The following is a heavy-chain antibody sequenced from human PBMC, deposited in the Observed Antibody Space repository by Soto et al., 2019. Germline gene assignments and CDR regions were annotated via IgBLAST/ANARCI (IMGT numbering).Heavy chain of an antibody. CDR3: ARVLSWGSNWYYYMDV. CDR1: GFILSDCA. Sequence: EVQLVESGGGLVQPGGSLRLSCATSGFILSDCAMNWVRQAPGKGLEWVSYISSSSSVIDYADSVKGRFTVSRDNARNSLYLQMNSLRAEDTVVYYCARVLSWGSNWYYYMDVWGKGTTVTVSS. D-gene: IGHD7-27*01. J-gene: IGHJ6*03. CDR2: ISSSSSVI. V-gene: IGHV3-48*01.